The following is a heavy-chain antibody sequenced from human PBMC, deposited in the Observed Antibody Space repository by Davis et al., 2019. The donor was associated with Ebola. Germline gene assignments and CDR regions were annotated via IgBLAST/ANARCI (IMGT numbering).Heavy chain of an antibody. J-gene: IGHJ3*02. CDR2: ITDSGGST. CDR3: AKDLQGESSSWYFAFDI. CDR1: GFTFRIYA. V-gene: IGHV3-23*01. Sequence: PGGSLRLSCAASGFTFRIYAMSWVRQVPGKGLEWVSVITDSGGSTYYADSVKGRFTISRDNSKSTLYLQMNSLRAEDTAVYYCAKDLQGESSSWYFAFDIWGQGAMVTVSS. D-gene: IGHD6-13*01.